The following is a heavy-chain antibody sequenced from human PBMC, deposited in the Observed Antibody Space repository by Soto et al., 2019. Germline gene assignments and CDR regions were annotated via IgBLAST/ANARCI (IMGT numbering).Heavy chain of an antibody. Sequence: GGSLILSCAASGFTFSSYAMSWVRQAPGKGLEWVSAISGSGGSTYYADSVKGRFTISRDNSKNTLYPQMNSLRAEDTAVYYCAKVRMRSYDFWSGYLYGMDVWGQGTTVTVSS. CDR3: AKVRMRSYDFWSGYLYGMDV. CDR1: GFTFSSYA. V-gene: IGHV3-23*01. J-gene: IGHJ6*02. CDR2: ISGSGGST. D-gene: IGHD3-3*01.